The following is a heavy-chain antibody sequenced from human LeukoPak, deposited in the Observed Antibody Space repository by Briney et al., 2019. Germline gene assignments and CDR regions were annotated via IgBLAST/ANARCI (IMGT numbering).Heavy chain of an antibody. Sequence: SETLSLTCTVSGYSISSGYYWGWIRQPPGKGLEWIGSIYHSGSTYYNPSLKSRVTISVDTSKNQFSLKLSSVTAADTAVYYCAREGLGELSGNAFDIWGQGTMVTVSS. J-gene: IGHJ3*02. CDR3: AREGLGELSGNAFDI. V-gene: IGHV4-38-2*02. D-gene: IGHD3-16*02. CDR1: GYSISSGYY. CDR2: IYHSGST.